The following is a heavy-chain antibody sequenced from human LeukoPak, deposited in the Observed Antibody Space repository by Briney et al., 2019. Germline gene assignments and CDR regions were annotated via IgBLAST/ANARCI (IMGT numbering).Heavy chain of an antibody. CDR2: QSDTGYYR. CDR3: ARKWHGGFDI. CDR1: GFTFSDYA. J-gene: IGHJ3*02. V-gene: IGHV3-23*01. Sequence: GGSLRLSCTASGFTFSDYAMSWVRQAPGKGLEWVSDQSDTGYYRNYADSAKGRFTISRDNSKNTLWLQMNSLRAEDTAVYYCARKWHGGFDIWSQGIMVTVSS. D-gene: IGHD2-8*01.